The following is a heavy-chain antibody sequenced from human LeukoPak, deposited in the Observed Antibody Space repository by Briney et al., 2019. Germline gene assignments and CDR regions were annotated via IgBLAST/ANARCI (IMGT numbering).Heavy chain of an antibody. J-gene: IGHJ2*01. Sequence: SETLSLTCTVSGGSMSSYYWSWIRQPPGKGLEWIGYIYYSGSTNYNPSLKSRVTISVDKSKNQFSLKLSSVTAADTAVYYCARVARIAVAGRYWYFDLWGRGTLVTVSS. CDR2: IYYSGST. V-gene: IGHV4-59*12. D-gene: IGHD6-19*01. CDR1: GGSMSSYY. CDR3: ARVARIAVAGRYWYFDL.